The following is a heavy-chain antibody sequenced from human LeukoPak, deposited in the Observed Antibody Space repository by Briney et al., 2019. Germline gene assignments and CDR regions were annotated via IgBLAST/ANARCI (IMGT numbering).Heavy chain of an antibody. CDR1: GFTFDDYT. CDR3: AKARARIEVATIFDY. CDR2: ISWDGGST. V-gene: IGHV3-43*01. D-gene: IGHD5-24*01. J-gene: IGHJ4*02. Sequence: QSGGSLRLSCAASGFTFDDYTMHWVRQAPGKGLDWVSLISWDGGSTYYADSVKGRFTISRDNSKNSLYLQMNSLRTEDTAFYYCAKARARIEVATIFDYWGQGTLVTVSS.